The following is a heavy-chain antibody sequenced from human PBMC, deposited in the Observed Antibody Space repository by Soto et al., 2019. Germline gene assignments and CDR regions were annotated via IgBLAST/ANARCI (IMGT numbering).Heavy chain of an antibody. D-gene: IGHD5-18*01. CDR2: ILYDGSNK. CDR1: GFTFSSYG. J-gene: IGHJ4*02. Sequence: GGSLRLSGAASGFTFSSYGMHWVRQAPGKGLEWVAVILYDGSNKYYADSVNVRFSISRENSKSTLYLQMNSLRAEDTAVDYCARDARGDTAMARYFDYWGQGTLVTVSS. V-gene: IGHV3-33*01. CDR3: ARDARGDTAMARYFDY.